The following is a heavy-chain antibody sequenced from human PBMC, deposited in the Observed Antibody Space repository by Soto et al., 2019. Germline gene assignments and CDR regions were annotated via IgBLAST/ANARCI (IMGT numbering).Heavy chain of an antibody. D-gene: IGHD5-18*01. V-gene: IGHV3-11*01. J-gene: IGHJ4*02. CDR3: SRSAVVIPGLVDF. CDR1: GFTFSDYY. Sequence: PGGSLRLSCAASGFTFSDYYMSWIRQAPGKGLEWVSYISSSGSTIYYADSVKGRFTIPRDNAKNSLYLQMNSLRAEDTAVYYFSRSAVVIPGLVDFWGQGTLVTVSS. CDR2: ISSSGSTI.